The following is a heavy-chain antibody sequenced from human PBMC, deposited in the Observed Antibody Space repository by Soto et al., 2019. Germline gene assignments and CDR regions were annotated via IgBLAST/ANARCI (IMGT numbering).Heavy chain of an antibody. Sequence: TLSLTCTVSGGSISSGDYYWSWIRQPPGKGLEWIGYIYYSGSTYYNPSLKSRVTISVDTSKNQFSLKLSSVTAADTAVYYCAREVIAARPVCYYYGMDVWGQGTTVTVSS. CDR1: GGSISSGDYY. V-gene: IGHV4-30-4*01. CDR3: AREVIAARPVCYYYGMDV. D-gene: IGHD6-6*01. CDR2: IYYSGST. J-gene: IGHJ6*02.